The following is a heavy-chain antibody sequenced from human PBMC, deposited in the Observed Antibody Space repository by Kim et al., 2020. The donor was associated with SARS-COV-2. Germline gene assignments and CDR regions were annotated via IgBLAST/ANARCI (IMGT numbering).Heavy chain of an antibody. Sequence: GGSLRLSCAASGFTFSPFWMSWVRQAQGKGLEWVANIKPDGSGKFYVDSVKGRFTISRDNAKNSLYLQMNSLRSEDTAAYYSARAGYTSAWDYWGQGALV. D-gene: IGHD6-25*01. V-gene: IGHV3-7*01. CDR2: IKPDGSGK. CDR3: ARAGYTSAWDY. J-gene: IGHJ4*02. CDR1: GFTFSPFW.